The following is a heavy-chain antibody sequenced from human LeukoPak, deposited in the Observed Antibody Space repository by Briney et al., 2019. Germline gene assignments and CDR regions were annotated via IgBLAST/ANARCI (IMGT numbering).Heavy chain of an antibody. Sequence: SQTLSLTCTVSGGSISSGSNYWSWIRQPAGKGLEWIGRIYTSGSTNYNPSLKSRVTISVDTSKNQFSLKLSSVTAADTAVYYCARSPDCTSTTCYSRSDYWGQGTLATVSS. J-gene: IGHJ4*02. D-gene: IGHD2-2*01. V-gene: IGHV4-61*02. CDR1: GGSISSGSNY. CDR2: IYTSGST. CDR3: ARSPDCTSTTCYSRSDY.